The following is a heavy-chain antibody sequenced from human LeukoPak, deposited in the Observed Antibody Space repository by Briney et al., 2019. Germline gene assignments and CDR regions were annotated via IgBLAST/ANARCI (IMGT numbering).Heavy chain of an antibody. CDR3: AKDPTMVRGVTLDY. D-gene: IGHD3-10*01. V-gene: IGHV3-23*01. CDR2: ISGSGGST. J-gene: IGHJ4*02. Sequence: GGSLRLSCAASGFTFSSYAMSWVRQAPGKGLEWGSAISGSGGSTYYADSVKGRFTISRDNSKNTLYLQMNSLRAEDTAVYYCAKDPTMVRGVTLDYGGQGTLGTVS. CDR1: GFTFSSYA.